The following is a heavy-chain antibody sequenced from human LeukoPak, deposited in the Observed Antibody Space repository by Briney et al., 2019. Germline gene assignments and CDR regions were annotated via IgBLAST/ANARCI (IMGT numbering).Heavy chain of an antibody. J-gene: IGHJ4*02. Sequence: GGSLRLSCAASGFTFSSYGMHWVRQAPGKGLEWVAVIWYDGSNKYYADSVKGRFTISRDNAKNSLYLQMNSLRVEDTAVYYCARGGGWYFDYWGQGALITASS. D-gene: IGHD6-19*01. CDR2: IWYDGSNK. CDR3: ARGGGWYFDY. CDR1: GFTFSSYG. V-gene: IGHV3-33*01.